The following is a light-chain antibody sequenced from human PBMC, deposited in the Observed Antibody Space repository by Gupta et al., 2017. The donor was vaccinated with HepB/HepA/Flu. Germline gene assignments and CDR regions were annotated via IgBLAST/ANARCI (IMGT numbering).Light chain of an antibody. V-gene: IGKV1-39*01. CDR2: AAS. CDR3: QQSYSTPRT. CDR1: QSISSY. Sequence: DIQMTQSPSSLSPSVGDRVTITCRASQSISSYLNWYQQKPGKAPKLLIYAASSLQSGVPSRFSGSGSGTDFTLTISRLQPEDFATYYCQQSYSTPRTFGQGTKVEIK. J-gene: IGKJ1*01.